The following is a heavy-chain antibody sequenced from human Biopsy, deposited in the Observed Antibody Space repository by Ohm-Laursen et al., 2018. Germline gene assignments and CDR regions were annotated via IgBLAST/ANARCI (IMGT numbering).Heavy chain of an antibody. Sequence: ASVKVSCKASGYTFTSYDISWVRQAPGQGLEWMGWISPYNDKSSYPPKLQDRVTMTADTSTNTAHMELRSLRSDDTAVYYCARVFCTSTTCYGLLDNWGQGTVVTVSS. V-gene: IGHV1-18*01. CDR3: ARVFCTSTTCYGLLDN. CDR1: GYTFTSYD. CDR2: ISPYNDKS. D-gene: IGHD2/OR15-2a*01. J-gene: IGHJ4*02.